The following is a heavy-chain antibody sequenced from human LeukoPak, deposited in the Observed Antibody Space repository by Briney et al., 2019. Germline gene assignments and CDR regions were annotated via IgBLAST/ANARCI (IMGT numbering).Heavy chain of an antibody. CDR1: GYLFTSYD. D-gene: IGHD7-27*01. CDR2: MNPNSGNT. V-gene: IGHV1-8*01. CDR3: VRGPDGEFDS. J-gene: IGHJ4*02. Sequence: ASVKVSFKTSGYLFTSYDINWVRQASGQGLEWMGWMNPNSGNTGYAQKFQGRLSMSRNVATRTAFMELTSLRPEDTAIYYCVRGPDGEFDSWGQGTLVTVSS.